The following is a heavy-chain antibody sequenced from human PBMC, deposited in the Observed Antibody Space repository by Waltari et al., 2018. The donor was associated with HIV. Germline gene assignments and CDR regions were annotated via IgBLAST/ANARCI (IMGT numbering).Heavy chain of an antibody. CDR2: KKQDGRWK. V-gene: IGHV3-7*01. D-gene: IGHD1-1*01. CDR1: GFTFSSYW. CDR3: ARDNWNDGLDI. J-gene: IGHJ3*02. Sequence: EVQLVESGGGLVQPGGSLRLSCAASGFTFSSYWMNWVRQAPGKGLEWVANKKQDGRWKYYVDSVKGRFTITRDNAKNSLYLQMNSLRAEDTAVYYCARDNWNDGLDIWGQGTMVTVSS.